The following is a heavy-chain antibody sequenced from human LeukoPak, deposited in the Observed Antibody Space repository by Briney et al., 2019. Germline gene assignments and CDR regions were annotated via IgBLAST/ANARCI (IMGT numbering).Heavy chain of an antibody. CDR1: GGSISSSSYY. V-gene: IGHV4-39*01. CDR3: ARSSRAVAGAGYYYGMDV. D-gene: IGHD6-19*01. CDR2: IYYSGST. Sequence: SETLSLTCTVSGGSISSSSYYWGWIRQPPGKGLEWIGSIYYSGSTYYNPSLKSRVTISVDTSKNQFSLKLSSVTAADTAVYYCARSSRAVAGAGYYYGMDVWGLGTTVTVSS. J-gene: IGHJ6*02.